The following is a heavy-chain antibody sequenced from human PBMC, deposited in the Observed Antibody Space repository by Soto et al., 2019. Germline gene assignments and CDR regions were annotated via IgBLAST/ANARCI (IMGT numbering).Heavy chain of an antibody. CDR3: AKGDCSGGSCYRLYYYYGMDV. CDR2: ISGSGGST. J-gene: IGHJ6*02. CDR1: GFTFSSYA. V-gene: IGHV3-23*01. D-gene: IGHD2-15*01. Sequence: GGSLRLSYAASGFTFSSYAMSWVRQAPEKGLEWVSVISGSGGSTYYADSVKGRFTISRDNSKNTLYLKMNSLRAEDTAVYYCAKGDCSGGSCYRLYYYYGMDVWGQGTTVTVSS.